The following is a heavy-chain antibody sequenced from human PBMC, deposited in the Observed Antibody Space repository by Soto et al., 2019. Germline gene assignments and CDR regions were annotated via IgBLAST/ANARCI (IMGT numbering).Heavy chain of an antibody. J-gene: IGHJ4*02. CDR1: GFTFSSYA. D-gene: IGHD6-19*01. V-gene: IGHV3-30-3*01. CDR2: ISYDGSNK. CDR3: ARDLSSGWYFGFIPPGFDY. Sequence: GGSLRLSCAASGFTFSSYAMHWVRQAPGKGLEWVAVISYDGSNKYYADSVKGRFTISRDNSKNTLYLQMNSLRAEDTAVYYCARDLSSGWYFGFIPPGFDYWGQGTLVTVSS.